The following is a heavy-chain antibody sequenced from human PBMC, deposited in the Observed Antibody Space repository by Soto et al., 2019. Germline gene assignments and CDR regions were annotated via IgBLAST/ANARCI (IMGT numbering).Heavy chain of an antibody. V-gene: IGHV3-30-3*01. D-gene: IGHD3-3*01. CDR1: GFTFSSYA. CDR2: ISYDGSNK. Sequence: QVQLVESGGGVVQPGRSLRLSCAGSGFTFSSYALHWVRQAPGKGLEWVAVISYDGSNKYYADSVKGRFTISRDNSKNTLYLQMNSLRAEDTAVYYCASTYDFWSGYYLAALGGYYYYGMDVWGQGTTVTVSS. CDR3: ASTYDFWSGYYLAALGGYYYYGMDV. J-gene: IGHJ6*02.